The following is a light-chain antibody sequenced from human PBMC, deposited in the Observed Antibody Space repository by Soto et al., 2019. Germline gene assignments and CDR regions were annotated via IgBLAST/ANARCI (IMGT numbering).Light chain of an antibody. Sequence: QSALTQPASVSGSPGQSITISCTGTSSDVGDFDCVSWYQQHPGKAPKLMIYEVSDRPSGVSNRFSGSKSGDTASLTISGLQAEDEADYHCSSYSSSSTLGVFGGGTKLTVL. J-gene: IGLJ2*01. CDR2: EVS. CDR3: SSYSSSSTLGV. V-gene: IGLV2-14*01. CDR1: SSDVGDFDC.